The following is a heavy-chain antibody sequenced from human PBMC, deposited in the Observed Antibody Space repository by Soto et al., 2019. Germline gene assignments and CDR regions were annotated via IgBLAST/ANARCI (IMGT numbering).Heavy chain of an antibody. J-gene: IGHJ4*02. CDR3: ARPQWGSSGYTELGDY. CDR2: IIPILGIA. Sequence: QVQLVQSGAEVKKPGSSVKVSCKASGGTFSSYTISWVRQAPGQGLEWMGRIIPILGIANYAQKFQGRVTSTADKSTSTAYMELSSLRSEDTAVYYCARPQWGSSGYTELGDYWGQGTLVTVSS. D-gene: IGHD3-22*01. CDR1: GGTFSSYT. V-gene: IGHV1-69*02.